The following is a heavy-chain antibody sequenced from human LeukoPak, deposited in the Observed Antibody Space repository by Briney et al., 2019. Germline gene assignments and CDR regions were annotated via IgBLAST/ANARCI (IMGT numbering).Heavy chain of an antibody. J-gene: IGHJ4*02. D-gene: IGHD4-23*01. V-gene: IGHV3-11*04. Sequence: GGSLRPSCAASGFTFSDYYMSWIRQAPGKGLEWVSYISSSGSTIYYADSVKGRFTISRDNAKNSLYLQMNSLRAEDTAVYYCARDRYGGNPYYFDYWGQGTLVTVSS. CDR1: GFTFSDYY. CDR3: ARDRYGGNPYYFDY. CDR2: ISSSGSTI.